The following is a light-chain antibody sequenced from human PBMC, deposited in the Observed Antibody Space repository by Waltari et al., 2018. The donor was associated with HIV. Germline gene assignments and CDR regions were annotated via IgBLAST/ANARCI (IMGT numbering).Light chain of an antibody. CDR1: RRYVGGNEY. Sequence: QSALTQPPSPPRPLGQSVTIPRPGTRRYVGGNEYVYWYQRHPDKAPKHTIYEVNTRPCGVPVRFSGSKSHNTASRTVAGLQDDDEAHYYCASYGDTNRVLFGGGTRVTVL. V-gene: IGLV2-8*01. CDR3: ASYGDTNRVL. J-gene: IGLJ6*01. CDR2: EVN.